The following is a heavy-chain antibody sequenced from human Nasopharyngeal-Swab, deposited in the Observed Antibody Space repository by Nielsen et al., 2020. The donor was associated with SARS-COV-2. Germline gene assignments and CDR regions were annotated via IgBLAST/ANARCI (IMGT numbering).Heavy chain of an antibody. J-gene: IGHJ4*02. CDR3: ARRAGSGWYGY. Sequence: SETLSLTCTVSGGSISSYYWSWIRQPPGKGPEWIGYIYYSGSTNYNPSLKSRVTISVDTSKNQFSLKLSSVTAADTAVYYCARRAGSGWYGYWGQGTLVTVSS. CDR1: GGSISSYY. V-gene: IGHV4-59*01. CDR2: IYYSGST. D-gene: IGHD6-19*01.